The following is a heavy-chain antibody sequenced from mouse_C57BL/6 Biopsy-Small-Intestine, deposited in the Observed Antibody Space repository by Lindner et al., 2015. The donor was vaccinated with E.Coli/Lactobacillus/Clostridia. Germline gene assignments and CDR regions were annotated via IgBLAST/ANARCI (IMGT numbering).Heavy chain of an antibody. CDR1: DYSITSGYD. J-gene: IGHJ4*01. Sequence: VQLQESGPGMVKPSQSLSLTCTVTDYSITSGYDWHWIRHFPGNKLEWMGYISYSGTTNYNPSLKSRISITHDTSKNHFFLKLNSVTTEDTATYYRARGGYYGSSYDYSMDYWGQGTSVTVSS. D-gene: IGHD1-1*01. CDR2: ISYSGTT. V-gene: IGHV3-1*01. CDR3: ARGGYYGSSYDYSMDY.